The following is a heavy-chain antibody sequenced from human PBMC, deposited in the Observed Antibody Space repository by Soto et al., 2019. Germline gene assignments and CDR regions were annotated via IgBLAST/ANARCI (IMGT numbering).Heavy chain of an antibody. CDR1: GYSFTSYW. Sequence: GESLKISCKGSGYSFTSYWIGWVRQMPGKGLEWMGIIYPGDSDTRYSPSFQGQVTISADKSISTAYLQWSSLKASDTAMYYCARPGYCSSTSCYAFDIWGQGTMVTVSS. J-gene: IGHJ3*02. CDR2: IYPGDSDT. V-gene: IGHV5-51*01. D-gene: IGHD2-2*01. CDR3: ARPGYCSSTSCYAFDI.